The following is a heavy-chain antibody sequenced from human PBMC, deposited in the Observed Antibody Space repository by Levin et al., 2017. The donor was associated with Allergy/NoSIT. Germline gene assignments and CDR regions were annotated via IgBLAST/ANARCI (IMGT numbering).Heavy chain of an antibody. Sequence: AGESLKISCSASGSSITNYGMYWVRQAPGTGLEWVAVISHDGSIQYYGDSVKGRFTISRDNSKNTLYLQMNSLRHEDTAVYYCAKDGLQLERYFFYMDVWGKGTTVTVSS. CDR1: GSSITNYG. CDR2: ISHDGSIQ. CDR3: AKDGLQLERYFFYMDV. J-gene: IGHJ6*03. D-gene: IGHD1-1*01. V-gene: IGHV3-30*18.